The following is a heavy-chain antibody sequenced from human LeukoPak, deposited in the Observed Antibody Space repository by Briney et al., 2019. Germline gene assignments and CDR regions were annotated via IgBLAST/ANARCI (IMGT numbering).Heavy chain of an antibody. CDR2: IYTSGST. CDR3: ARSLGYCSGGSCYSTGNWFDP. V-gene: IGHV4-4*07. J-gene: IGHJ5*02. Sequence: LETLSLTCTVSGGSISSYYWSWIRQPAGKGLEWIGRIYTSGSTNYNPSLKSRVTMSVDTSKNQFSLKLSSVTAADTAVYYCARSLGYCSGGSCYSTGNWFDPWGQGTLVTVSS. D-gene: IGHD2-15*01. CDR1: GGSISSYY.